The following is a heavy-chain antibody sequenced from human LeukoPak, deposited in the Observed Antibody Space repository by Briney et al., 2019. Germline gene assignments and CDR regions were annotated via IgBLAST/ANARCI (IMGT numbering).Heavy chain of an antibody. Sequence: QPGGSLRLSCAASGFTFSSYAMSWVRQAPGKGLEWVSAISGSGGSTYYADSAKGRFTISRDNSKNTLYLQMNSLRAEDTAVYYCATGYSSSWYSYYYYYGMDVWGQGTTVTVSS. J-gene: IGHJ6*02. D-gene: IGHD6-13*01. CDR3: ATGYSSSWYSYYYYYGMDV. V-gene: IGHV3-23*01. CDR1: GFTFSSYA. CDR2: ISGSGGST.